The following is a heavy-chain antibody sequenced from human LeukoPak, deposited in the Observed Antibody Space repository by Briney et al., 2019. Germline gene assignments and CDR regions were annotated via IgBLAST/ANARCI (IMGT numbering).Heavy chain of an antibody. V-gene: IGHV4-39*01. J-gene: IGHJ5*02. CDR3: ARLRLSLVIGFDP. CDR1: GGSISSSSYY. CDR2: IYYSGST. D-gene: IGHD3-9*01. Sequence: SETLSLTCTVSGGSISSSSYYWGWIRQPPGKGLEWIGSIYYSGSTYYNPSLKSRVTISVDTSKNQFSLKLSSVTAADTAVYYCARLRLSLVIGFDPWGQGTLVTVSS.